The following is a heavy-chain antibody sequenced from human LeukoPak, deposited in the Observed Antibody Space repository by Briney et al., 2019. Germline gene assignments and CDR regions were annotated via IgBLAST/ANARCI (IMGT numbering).Heavy chain of an antibody. CDR1: GFTFSSYA. CDR3: ATYYVWGSYDY. D-gene: IGHD3-16*01. V-gene: IGHV3-23*01. J-gene: IGHJ4*02. CDR2: ISGSGGST. Sequence: GGSLRLSCAASGFTFSSYAMSWVRQAPGKGQEWVSAISGSGGSTYYADSVKGRFTISRDNSKNTLYLQMNSLRAEDTAVYYCATYYVWGSYDYWGQGTLVTVSS.